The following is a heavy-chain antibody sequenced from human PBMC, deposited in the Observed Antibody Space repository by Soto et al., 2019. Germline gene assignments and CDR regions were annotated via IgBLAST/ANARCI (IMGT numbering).Heavy chain of an antibody. D-gene: IGHD6-13*01. Sequence: SESLSLTCSVSGASISSNSNYWGWLRQPPGKGLEWTGSIHYSGSTYYNPSVKSRVSISVDTSKNQFSLKLSSVTAADTAVYYCARQGADPSSWSGGGFFDFWGQGTLVTVSS. CDR1: GASISSNSNY. V-gene: IGHV4-39*01. CDR3: ARQGADPSSWSGGGFFDF. CDR2: IHYSGST. J-gene: IGHJ4*02.